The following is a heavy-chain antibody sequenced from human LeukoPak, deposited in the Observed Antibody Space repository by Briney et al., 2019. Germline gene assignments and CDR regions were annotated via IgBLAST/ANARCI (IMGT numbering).Heavy chain of an antibody. Sequence: SETLSLTCTVSGGSISSYYWSWIRQPPGKGLEWIGYIYYSGNIKHNPSLKSRVTISVDTSKNQFSLKLTSVTAADTAVYYCARHLGYCSTTSCYAEFDPWGQGTLVTVSS. CDR2: IYYSGNI. CDR1: GGSISSYY. J-gene: IGHJ5*02. D-gene: IGHD2-2*03. CDR3: ARHLGYCSTTSCYAEFDP. V-gene: IGHV4-59*08.